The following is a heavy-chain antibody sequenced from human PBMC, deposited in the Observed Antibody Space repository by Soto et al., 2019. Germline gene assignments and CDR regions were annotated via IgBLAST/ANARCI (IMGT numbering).Heavy chain of an antibody. Sequence: QVQLVESGGGVVQPGRSLRLSCAASGFTFSRYGMHWVRQAPGKGLEWVAVIWYDGSNKYYADSVKGRFTISRDNSKNTLYLQMNSLRAEDTAVYYCARCPTHVLRYCDWLPHYYYYGMDVWGQGTTVTVSS. CDR2: IWYDGSNK. J-gene: IGHJ6*02. D-gene: IGHD3-9*01. CDR3: ARCPTHVLRYCDWLPHYYYYGMDV. V-gene: IGHV3-33*01. CDR1: GFTFSRYG.